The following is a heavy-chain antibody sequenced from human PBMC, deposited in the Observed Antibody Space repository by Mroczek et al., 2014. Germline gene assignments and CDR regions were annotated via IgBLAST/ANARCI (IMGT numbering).Heavy chain of an antibody. D-gene: IGHD2-2*01. V-gene: IGHV3-33*01. CDR3: ARAHCSSTSCKYYFDY. J-gene: IGHJ4*02. Sequence: QVQLVQSGGGVVQPGRSLRLSCAASGFTFSSYGMHWVRQAPGKGLEWVAVIWYDGSNKYYADSVKGRFTISRDNSKNTLYLQMNSLRAEDTAVYYCARAHCSSTSCKYYFDYWGQGTLVTVSS. CDR1: GFTFSSYG. CDR2: IWYDGSNK.